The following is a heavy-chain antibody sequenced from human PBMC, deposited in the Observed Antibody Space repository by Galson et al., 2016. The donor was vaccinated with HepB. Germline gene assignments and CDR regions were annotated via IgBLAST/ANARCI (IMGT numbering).Heavy chain of an antibody. V-gene: IGHV3-74*01. D-gene: IGHD2-15*01. Sequence: SLRLSCAASGFTLSNHWMHWVRQPPGKGLVWVSRINSDGFITRYADSVKGRCTISRDNAKNTLSLEINSLRAEDTAVYYCVRALSSTWPALDRWGQGTLVTVSS. CDR2: INSDGFIT. CDR1: GFTLSNHW. CDR3: VRALSSTWPALDR. J-gene: IGHJ5*02.